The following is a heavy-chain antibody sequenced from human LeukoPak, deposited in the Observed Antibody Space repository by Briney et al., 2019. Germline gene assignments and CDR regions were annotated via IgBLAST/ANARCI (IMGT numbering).Heavy chain of an antibody. J-gene: IGHJ4*02. CDR1: SGSISNYY. V-gene: IGHV4-4*07. Sequence: NPSETLSLTCTVSSGSISNYYWSWIRQPAGKRLEWIGRIYTSGSTTYNPSLKSRLTISIDTSKNQFSLKLSSVTAADTAVYYCASSHLYSSSWYLSGRFDYWGQGTLVTVSS. CDR2: IYTSGST. CDR3: ASSHLYSSSWYLSGRFDY. D-gene: IGHD6-13*01.